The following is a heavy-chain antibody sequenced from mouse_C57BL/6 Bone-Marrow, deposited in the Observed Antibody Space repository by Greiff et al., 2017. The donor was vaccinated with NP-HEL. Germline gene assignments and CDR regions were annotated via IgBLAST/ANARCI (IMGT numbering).Heavy chain of an antibody. CDR1: GYAFTNYL. D-gene: IGHD1-1*01. CDR3: ARWGSTVVAHWYFDV. J-gene: IGHJ1*03. CDR2: INPGSGGT. Sequence: VKLQESGAELVRPGTSVKVSCKASGYAFTNYLIEWVKQRPGQGLEWIGVINPGSGGTNYNEKFKGKATLTADKSSSTAYMQLSSLTSEDSAVYFCARWGSTVVAHWYFDVWGTGTTVTVSS. V-gene: IGHV1-54*01.